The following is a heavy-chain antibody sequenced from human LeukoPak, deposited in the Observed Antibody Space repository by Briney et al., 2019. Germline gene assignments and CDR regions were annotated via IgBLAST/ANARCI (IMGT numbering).Heavy chain of an antibody. J-gene: IGHJ4*02. CDR1: GFTFSSYA. V-gene: IGHV3-23*01. Sequence: GGSLRLSCAASGFTFSSYAMSWVCQAPGKGLEWVSAISGSGGSTYYADSVKGRFTISRDNSKNTLYLQMNSLRVEDTAVYYCAKEETRYYFHYWGQGTLVNVSS. CDR2: ISGSGGST. D-gene: IGHD4-17*01. CDR3: AKEETRYYFHY.